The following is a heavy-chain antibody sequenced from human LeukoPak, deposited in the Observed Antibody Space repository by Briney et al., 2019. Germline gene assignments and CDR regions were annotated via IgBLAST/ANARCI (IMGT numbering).Heavy chain of an antibody. Sequence: GGSLRLSCAASGLTFSSYDMHWVRQAPGKGLEWVSSIGATGDTYYAGSVKGRFTISRENAKKSLYLQMSSLRVEDTAVYYCAKLSLSGRSQSADYWGQGTLVTVSS. V-gene: IGHV3-13*01. J-gene: IGHJ4*02. CDR1: GLTFSSYD. CDR2: IGATGDT. D-gene: IGHD2/OR15-2a*01. CDR3: AKLSLSGRSQSADY.